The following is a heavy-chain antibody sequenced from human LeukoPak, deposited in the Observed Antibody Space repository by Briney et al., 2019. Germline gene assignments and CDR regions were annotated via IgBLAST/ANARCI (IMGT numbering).Heavy chain of an antibody. CDR3: ARVLTDYYDSSSSEAFDI. D-gene: IGHD3-22*01. CDR1: GGSITTSSYY. Sequence: SETLSLTCSVSGGSITTSSYYWGWIRQPPEKGLEWIGYIYYSGSTNYNPSLKSRVTISVDTSKNQFSLKLSSVTAADTAVYYCARVLTDYYDSSSSEAFDIWGQGTMVTVSS. J-gene: IGHJ3*02. CDR2: IYYSGST. V-gene: IGHV4-61*05.